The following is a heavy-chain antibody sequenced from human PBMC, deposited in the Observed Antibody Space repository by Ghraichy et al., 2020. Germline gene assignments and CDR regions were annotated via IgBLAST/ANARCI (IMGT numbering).Heavy chain of an antibody. V-gene: IGHV3-7*01. Sequence: GGSLRLSCAASGFTFSIYWMSWVRQAPGKGLEWVANIKQDGSEKYYVDSVKGRFTIYRDNAKNSLYLQMNSLRAEDTAVYYCERAGAGDYCDYVGAFAIWGQGTMVTVSS. CDR1: GFTFSIYW. J-gene: IGHJ3*02. CDR2: IKQDGSEK. CDR3: ERAGAGDYCDYVGAFAI. D-gene: IGHD4-17*01.